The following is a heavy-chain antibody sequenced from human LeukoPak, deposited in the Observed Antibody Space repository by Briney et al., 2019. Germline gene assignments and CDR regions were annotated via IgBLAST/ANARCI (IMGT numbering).Heavy chain of an antibody. V-gene: IGHV3-48*03. D-gene: IGHD3-3*02. CDR1: GFTVSSYE. J-gene: IGHJ4*02. CDR3: ARDPGIRDY. CDR2: ISSSGSTI. Sequence: PGGSLRLSCAASGFTVSSYEMNWVRQPPGKGLEWVSYISSSGSTIYYADSVKGRFTISRDNAKNSLYLQMNSLRAEDTAVYYCARDPGIRDYWGQGTLVTVSS.